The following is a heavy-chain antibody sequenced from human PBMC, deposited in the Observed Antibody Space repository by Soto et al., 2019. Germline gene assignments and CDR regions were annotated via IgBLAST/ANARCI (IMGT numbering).Heavy chain of an antibody. J-gene: IGHJ4*02. CDR1: GYTLSELS. Sequence: ASVKVSCKVSGYTLSELSMHWVRQAPGKGLEWMGRFDPEDGQTIYAQKFQGRVTMTGDTSADTVYMELSSLRSEDTAIYYCTRDHYDSSGYYRFDYWGQGTPVTV. CDR3: TRDHYDSSGYYRFDY. V-gene: IGHV1-24*01. D-gene: IGHD3-22*01. CDR2: FDPEDGQT.